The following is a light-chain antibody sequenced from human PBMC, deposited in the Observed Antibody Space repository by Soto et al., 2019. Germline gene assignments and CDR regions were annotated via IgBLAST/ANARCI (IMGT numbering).Light chain of an antibody. Sequence: EILMTQSPATLSVSPGETATLSCRASQSVSSNLAWYHQKPGQAPRLLVYGASITATGIPAKFSGSGSGTEFTLTISSLQSEDFAGYYCQQYNNWPHTFGQGTKVEI. CDR1: QSVSSN. CDR3: QQYNNWPHT. V-gene: IGKV3-15*01. J-gene: IGKJ1*01. CDR2: GAS.